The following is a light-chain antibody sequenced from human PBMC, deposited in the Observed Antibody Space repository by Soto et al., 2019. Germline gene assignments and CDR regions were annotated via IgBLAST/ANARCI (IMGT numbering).Light chain of an antibody. Sequence: DIQMTQSPSTLSASVGDRVTITCRASQSISSWLAWYQQKPGKAPKLLIYDASSLESGVPSRFSGSGSGTEFTLTISSLQPDDFANYYCQQYNSYSKLTFGGGTKVEIK. V-gene: IGKV1-5*01. CDR2: DAS. CDR1: QSISSW. CDR3: QQYNSYSKLT. J-gene: IGKJ4*01.